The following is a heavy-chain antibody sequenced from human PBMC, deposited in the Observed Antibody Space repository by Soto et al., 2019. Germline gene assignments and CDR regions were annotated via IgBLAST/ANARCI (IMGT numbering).Heavy chain of an antibody. J-gene: IGHJ4*02. D-gene: IGHD1-1*01. CDR2: IYHSGST. CDR1: GGSIISDSYY. Sequence: QVQLQESGPGLVKPSQTLSLTCTVSGGSIISDSYYWSWLRQHPGKGREWIGYIYHSGSTYYHPSLKSRVTISVDTSKNQFSLSLSSVTAADTAVYFWARDVMGTIYFDSWGQGTLVTVSS. CDR3: ARDVMGTIYFDS. V-gene: IGHV4-31*03.